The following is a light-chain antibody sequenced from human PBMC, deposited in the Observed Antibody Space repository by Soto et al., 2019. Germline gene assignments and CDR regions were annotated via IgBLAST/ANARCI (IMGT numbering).Light chain of an antibody. CDR1: SSDVGAYNY. CDR3: SSYTSSSSYV. Sequence: QSALTQPASVSGSPGQSITISCTGTSSDVGAYNYVSRYQQHPGKAPKLMIYEVSNRPSGVSNRFSGSKSGNTASLTIFGLQAEDEADYYCSSYTSSSSYVFGTGTKVTVL. CDR2: EVS. V-gene: IGLV2-14*01. J-gene: IGLJ1*01.